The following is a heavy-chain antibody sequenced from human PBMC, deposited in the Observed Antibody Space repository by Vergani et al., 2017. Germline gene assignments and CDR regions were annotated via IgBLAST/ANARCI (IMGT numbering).Heavy chain of an antibody. V-gene: IGHV3-48*01. J-gene: IGHJ4*02. D-gene: IGHD3-22*01. Sequence: EAQLVESGGTLVQPGGSLKLSCAASGFSFSNFGMVWVRQSPGKGLEWVSYISRSGIPIYYADSVKGRFTISRDNAENSLYLQMNSLRADDTSFYYCARDYQYDYDSSGYSTRSAYVYWGQGTLVGVSS. CDR2: ISRSGIPI. CDR1: GFSFSNFG. CDR3: ARDYQYDYDSSGYSTRSAYVY.